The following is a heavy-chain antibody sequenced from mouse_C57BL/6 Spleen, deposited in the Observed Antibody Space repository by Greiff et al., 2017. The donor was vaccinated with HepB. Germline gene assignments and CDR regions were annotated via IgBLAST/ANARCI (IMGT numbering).Heavy chain of an antibody. D-gene: IGHD6-1*01. J-gene: IGHJ3*01. Sequence: DVQLQESGPGMVKPSQSLSLTCTVTGYSITSGYDWHWIRHFPGNKLEWMGYISYSGSTNYNPSLKSRISITHDTSKNHFFLKLNSVTTEDTATYYCAREGVRNPFAYWGQGTLVTVSA. CDR2: ISYSGST. CDR3: AREGVRNPFAY. V-gene: IGHV3-1*01. CDR1: GYSITSGYD.